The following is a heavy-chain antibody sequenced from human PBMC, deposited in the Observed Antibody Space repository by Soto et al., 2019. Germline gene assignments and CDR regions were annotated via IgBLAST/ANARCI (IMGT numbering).Heavy chain of an antibody. Sequence: SETLSLTCTVSGGSISSSSYYWGWIRQPPGKGLEWIGSIYYSGSTYYNPSLKSRVTISVDTSKNQFSLKLSSVTAADTAVYYCARSSSPAYNWFDPWGQGTLVTVSS. CDR1: GGSISSSSYY. CDR3: ARSSSPAYNWFDP. V-gene: IGHV4-39*01. J-gene: IGHJ5*02. CDR2: IYYSGST. D-gene: IGHD6-6*01.